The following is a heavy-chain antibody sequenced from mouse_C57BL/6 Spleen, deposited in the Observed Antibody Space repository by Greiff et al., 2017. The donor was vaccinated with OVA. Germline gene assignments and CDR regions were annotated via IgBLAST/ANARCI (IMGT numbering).Heavy chain of an antibody. D-gene: IGHD2-5*01. Sequence: VQLQESGAELARPGASVKLSCKASGYTFTSYGISWVKQRTGQGLEWIGEIYPRSGNTYYNEKFKGKATLTADKSSSTAYMELRSLTSEDSAVYFCARVDYSNSFAYWGQGTLVTVSA. CDR3: ARVDYSNSFAY. V-gene: IGHV1-81*01. J-gene: IGHJ3*01. CDR2: IYPRSGNT. CDR1: GYTFTSYG.